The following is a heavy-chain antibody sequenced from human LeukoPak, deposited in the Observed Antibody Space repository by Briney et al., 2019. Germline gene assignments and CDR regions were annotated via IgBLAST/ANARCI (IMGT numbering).Heavy chain of an antibody. CDR2: IYYSGST. V-gene: IGHV4-39*07. D-gene: IGHD1-26*01. CDR3: ARDGIVGATRNAFDI. J-gene: IGHJ3*02. CDR1: GASISSTSYY. Sequence: MTSDTLSLTCTASGASISSTSYYWGWIRQPPGKGLEWIGSIYYSGSTYYNPSLKSRVTISVDTSKNQFSLKLSSVTAADTAVYYCARDGIVGATRNAFDIWGQGTMVTVSS.